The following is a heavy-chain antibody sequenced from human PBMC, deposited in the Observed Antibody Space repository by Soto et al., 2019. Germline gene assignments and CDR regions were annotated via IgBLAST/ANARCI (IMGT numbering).Heavy chain of an antibody. CDR3: AKATTNGGWFNPFDS. Sequence: GGSLRLSCAASGFSFSSYAISWVRQAPGKGLEWVSSIGVRGGSTYYADSVKGRFTISRDNSRDTLFLQMNSLTADDTAVYYCAKATTNGGWFNPFDSWGQGALVTVSS. CDR2: IGVRGGST. V-gene: IGHV3-23*01. D-gene: IGHD6-19*01. CDR1: GFSFSSYA. J-gene: IGHJ4*02.